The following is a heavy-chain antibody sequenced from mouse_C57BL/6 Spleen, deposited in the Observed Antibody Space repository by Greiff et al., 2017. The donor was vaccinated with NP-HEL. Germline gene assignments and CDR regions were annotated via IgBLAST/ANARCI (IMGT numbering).Heavy chain of an antibody. CDR3: ARDYDDY. V-gene: IGHV5-17*01. CDR1: GFTFSDYG. Sequence: EVKLVESGGGLVKPGGSLKLSCAASGFTFSDYGMHWVRQAPEKGLEWVAYISSGGSTIYYADTVKGRFTISRDNAKNTLFLQLTSLRSEDTAMYYCARDYDDYWGQGTTLTVSS. CDR2: ISSGGSTI. J-gene: IGHJ2*01.